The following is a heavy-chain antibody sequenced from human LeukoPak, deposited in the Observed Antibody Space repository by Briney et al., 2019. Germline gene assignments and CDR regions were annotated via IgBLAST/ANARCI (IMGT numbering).Heavy chain of an antibody. J-gene: IGHJ4*02. Sequence: GGTLRLSCAASGFTFSSYSMNWLRQAPGKGWKWVSYIDSGSTAIYYADYVKGRFTISKDNAKNSLYLQMNSLRDEDTAVYYCARVAVTTDYWGGGTLVTVSS. CDR3: ARVAVTTDY. CDR1: GFTFSSYS. V-gene: IGHV3-48*02. D-gene: IGHD4-17*01. CDR2: IDSGSTAI.